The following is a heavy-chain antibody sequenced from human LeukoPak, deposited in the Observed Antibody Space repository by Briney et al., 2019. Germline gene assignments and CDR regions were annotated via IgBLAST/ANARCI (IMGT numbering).Heavy chain of an antibody. J-gene: IGHJ4*02. CDR2: IWFDGGKI. CDR3: ARDFTNIRGGGYFDN. CDR1: GFTFDDYA. D-gene: IGHD2/OR15-2a*01. Sequence: GGSLRLSCAASGFTFDDYAMHWVRQVPGKGLEWVAVIWFDGGKIYYADSVKGRFTISRDNSKNTLYLQMNSLRAEDTAVYHCARDFTNIRGGGYFDNWGQGTLVTVSS. V-gene: IGHV3-33*08.